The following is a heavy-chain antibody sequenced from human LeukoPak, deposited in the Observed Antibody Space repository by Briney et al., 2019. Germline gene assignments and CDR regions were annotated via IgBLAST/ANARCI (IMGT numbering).Heavy chain of an antibody. D-gene: IGHD6-13*01. Sequence: PETLSLTCTVSGGSINSYFWTWIRQPPGKGLEWIGYIYYSGSTNYNPSLKSRVTISVDTSKNHFSLKLSSVTAADTAVYYCARFSSSWYGVDVWGKGITVTVSS. CDR1: GGSINSYF. J-gene: IGHJ6*04. CDR2: IYYSGST. V-gene: IGHV4-59*01. CDR3: ARFSSSWYGVDV.